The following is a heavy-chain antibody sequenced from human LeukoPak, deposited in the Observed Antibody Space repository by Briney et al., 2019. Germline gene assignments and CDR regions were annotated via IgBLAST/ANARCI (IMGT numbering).Heavy chain of an antibody. Sequence: SETLSLTCTVSGGSISSSSYYWGWIRQPPEKGLEWIGSIYYSGSTYYNPSLKSRVTISVDTSKNQFSLKLSSVTAADTAVYYCARYSSGWFEGFDYWGQGTLVTVSS. CDR1: GGSISSSSYY. CDR2: IYYSGST. CDR3: ARYSSGWFEGFDY. D-gene: IGHD6-19*01. V-gene: IGHV4-39*01. J-gene: IGHJ4*02.